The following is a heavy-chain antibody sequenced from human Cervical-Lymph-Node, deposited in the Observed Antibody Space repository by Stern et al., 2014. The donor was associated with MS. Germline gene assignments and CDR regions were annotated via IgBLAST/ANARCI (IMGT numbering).Heavy chain of an antibody. V-gene: IGHV4-61*08. CDR2: IYHSGSS. Sequence: QVQLQESGPGLVKPSETLSLTCIVSGDSVSNTAYYWSWIRQSPGKGLEWIGYIYHSGSSRYNPSFQRRVSRSVDTSKKQFSMRGPFVTAGDTAGFSWGKQARDWGRGPWSPSPQ. CDR1: GDSVSNTAYY. J-gene: IGHJ1*01. CDR3: GKQARD.